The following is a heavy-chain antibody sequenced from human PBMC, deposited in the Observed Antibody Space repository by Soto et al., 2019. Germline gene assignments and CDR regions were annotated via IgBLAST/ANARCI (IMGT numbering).Heavy chain of an antibody. CDR2: IYYSGST. D-gene: IGHD3-10*01. CDR3: ARDAGMRECSLDY. V-gene: IGHV4-30-4*02. CDR1: GGSISGGDYY. J-gene: IGHJ4*01. Sequence: SETLSLTCTVSGGSISGGDYYWSWMRQPPGKGLEWIGYIYYSGSTYYNPSLKSRVTIAVDTSKNQFSLKLSSVTTADTAVYYCARDAGMRECSLDYWGQGTLVTVSS.